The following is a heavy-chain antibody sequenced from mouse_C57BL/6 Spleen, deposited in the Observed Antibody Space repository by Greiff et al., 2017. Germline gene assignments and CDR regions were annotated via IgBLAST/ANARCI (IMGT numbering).Heavy chain of an antibody. CDR2: IYPGDGDT. CDR3: AFYGYDEAY. CDR1: GYAFSSSW. Sequence: VTLMESGPELVKPGASVKISCKASGYAFSSSWMNWVKQRPGKGLEWIGRIYPGDGDTNYNGKFKGKATLTADKSSSTAYMQLSSLTSEDSAVYFCAFYGYDEAYWGQGTTLTVSS. V-gene: IGHV1-82*01. J-gene: IGHJ2*01. D-gene: IGHD2-2*01.